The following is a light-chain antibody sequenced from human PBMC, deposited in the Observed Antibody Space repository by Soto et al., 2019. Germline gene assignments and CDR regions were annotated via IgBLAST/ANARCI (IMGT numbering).Light chain of an antibody. CDR3: TSFTSRHTYV. V-gene: IGLV2-8*01. Sequence: QSVLTQPPSASGSPGQSVTISCTGTSSDVGGYNYVSWYQQHPGKAPKLMIYEVSKRPSGVPDRFSGSKSGNTASLTISGLQAEDEADYYCTSFTSRHTYVFGTGTKVTVL. CDR2: EVS. J-gene: IGLJ1*01. CDR1: SSDVGGYNY.